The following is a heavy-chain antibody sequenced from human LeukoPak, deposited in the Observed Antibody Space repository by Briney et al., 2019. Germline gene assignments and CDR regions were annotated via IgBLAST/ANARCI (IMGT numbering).Heavy chain of an antibody. CDR2: ISSSSSSYI. Sequence: GGSLRLSCAASGFTFSSYSMNWVRQAPGKGLEWVSAISSSSSSYIYYADSVKGRFTISRDNAKNSLYLQMNSLRAEDTAVYYCARTTEPYSGSFGTGDYWGQGTLVTVSS. CDR3: ARTTEPYSGSFGTGDY. CDR1: GFTFSSYS. J-gene: IGHJ4*02. V-gene: IGHV3-21*01. D-gene: IGHD1-26*01.